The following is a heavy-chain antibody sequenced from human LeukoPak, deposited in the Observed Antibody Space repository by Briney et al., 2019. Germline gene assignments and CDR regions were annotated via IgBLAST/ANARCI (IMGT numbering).Heavy chain of an antibody. D-gene: IGHD4-17*01. CDR1: GGTFSSYA. Sequence: VKVSCKASGGTFSSYAISWVRQAPGQGLEWMGRIIPILGIANYAQKFQGSVTITADKSTSTAYMELSSLRSEDTAVYYCARADYDYHYYGMDVWGQGTTVTVSS. V-gene: IGHV1-69*04. CDR2: IIPILGIA. CDR3: ARADYDYHYYGMDV. J-gene: IGHJ6*02.